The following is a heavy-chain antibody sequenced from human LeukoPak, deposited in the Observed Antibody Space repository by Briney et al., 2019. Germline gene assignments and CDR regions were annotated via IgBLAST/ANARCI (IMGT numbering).Heavy chain of an antibody. CDR1: GGSFSGYY. CDR3: ARVGCSGGSCYWSDY. Sequence: PSETLSLTCAVHGGSFSGYYWSWIRQPPGEGLEWIGEINHSGSTNYNPSLKSRVTISVDTSKNQFSLKLSSVTAADTAVYYCARVGCSGGSCYWSDYWGQGTLVTVSS. J-gene: IGHJ4*02. CDR2: INHSGST. V-gene: IGHV4-34*01. D-gene: IGHD2-15*01.